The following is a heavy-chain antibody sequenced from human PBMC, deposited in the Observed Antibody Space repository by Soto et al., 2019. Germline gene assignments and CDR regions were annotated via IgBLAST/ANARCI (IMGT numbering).Heavy chain of an antibody. CDR1: GFTFSSYG. CDR3: AQLYSSSSGEVTLNYYYYGMDV. CDR2: ISYDGSNK. J-gene: IGHJ6*02. V-gene: IGHV3-30*03. Sequence: QVQLVESGGGVVQPGRSLRLSCAASGFTFSSYGMHWVRQAPGKGLEWVAGISYDGSNKYYADSVKGRFTISRDNSKNTLYLQMNSLRAEDTAVYYCAQLYSSSSGEVTLNYYYYGMDVWGQGTTVTVSS. D-gene: IGHD6-6*01.